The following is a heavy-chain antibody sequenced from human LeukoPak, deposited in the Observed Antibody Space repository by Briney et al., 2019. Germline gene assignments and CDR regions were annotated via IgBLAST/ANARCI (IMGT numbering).Heavy chain of an antibody. D-gene: IGHD5-12*01. V-gene: IGHV3-48*02. CDR1: GGSFSGYY. CDR3: ARDPGYSGYDSTRGGI. J-gene: IGHJ3*02. Sequence: TSETLSLTCAVYGGSFSGYYWSWVRQAPGKGLEWVSYISSSSSTIYYADSVKGRFTISRDNAKNSLYLQMNSLRDEDTAVYYCARDPGYSGYDSTRGGIWGQGTMVTVSS. CDR2: ISSSSSTI.